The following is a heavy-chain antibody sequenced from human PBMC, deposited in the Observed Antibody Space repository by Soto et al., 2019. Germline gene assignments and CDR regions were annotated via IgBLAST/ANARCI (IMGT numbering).Heavy chain of an antibody. CDR2: IIPILGIA. Sequence: QVQLVQSGAEVQKPGSSVKVSCKASGGTFSSYTISWVRQAPGQGLEWMGRIIPILGIANYAQKFQGRVTITADKSTSTAYMELSSLRSEDTAVYYCARDGNGYYYMDVWGKGTTVTVSS. D-gene: IGHD1-1*01. CDR3: ARDGNGYYYMDV. J-gene: IGHJ6*03. CDR1: GGTFSSYT. V-gene: IGHV1-69*08.